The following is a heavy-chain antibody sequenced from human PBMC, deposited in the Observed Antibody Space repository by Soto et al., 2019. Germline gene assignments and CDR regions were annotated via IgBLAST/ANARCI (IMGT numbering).Heavy chain of an antibody. J-gene: IGHJ3*02. CDR2: ISSSGST. CDR1: GFTFSSYE. D-gene: IGHD2-8*02. CDR3: AKATATGGGAFDI. V-gene: IGHV3-48*03. Sequence: PGGSLRLSCAASGFTFSSYEMNWVRQAPGKGLEWVSYISSSGSTHYEDSVRGRFTISRDRSKNTVYLQMNSLTAGDTAVYYCAKATATGGGAFDIYGQGTMVTVSS.